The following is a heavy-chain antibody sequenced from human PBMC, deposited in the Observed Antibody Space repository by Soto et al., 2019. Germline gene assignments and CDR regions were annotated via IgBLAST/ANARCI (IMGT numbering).Heavy chain of an antibody. CDR3: ARVIAAAVDSYYFDD. J-gene: IGHJ4*02. Sequence: GASLKISCKGSGYSFTSYWISWVRQMPGKGLEWMGRIDPSDSYTNYSPSFQGHVTISADKSISTAYLQWSSLKASDTAMYYCARVIAAAVDSYYFDDWGQGTLVTVYS. CDR1: GYSFTSYW. CDR2: IDPSDSYT. V-gene: IGHV5-10-1*01. D-gene: IGHD6-13*01.